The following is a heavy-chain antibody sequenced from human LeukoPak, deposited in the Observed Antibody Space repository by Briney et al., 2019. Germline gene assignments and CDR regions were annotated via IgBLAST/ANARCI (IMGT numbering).Heavy chain of an antibody. J-gene: IGHJ4*02. V-gene: IGHV3-74*01. Sequence: GGALRLSCAASGLMFNGYWMHWFRQVPGKGLVWVSEINPAGNKKNYADSVWGRFTVSRDNAKDTVYLQMDRVSVGDTAVYYCARGTVGAPGFDYWGQGTLVSVSS. CDR2: INPAGNKK. D-gene: IGHD6-13*01. CDR3: ARGTVGAPGFDY. CDR1: GLMFNGYW.